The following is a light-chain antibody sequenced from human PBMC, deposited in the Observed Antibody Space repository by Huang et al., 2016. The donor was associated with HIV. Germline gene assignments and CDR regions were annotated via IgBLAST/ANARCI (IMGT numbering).Light chain of an antibody. Sequence: DLQMTQSPSSLSASVGDRVTITCRASQSLNNYLNWYLQKQGKAPYLRIYSDSTLQSGVPPRFICCVSGTVFPLSISNLQPEDYATYYWQQTLSVPLTFGGGTKVEIK. V-gene: IGKV1-39*01. CDR2: SDS. J-gene: IGKJ4*01. CDR1: QSLNNY. CDR3: QQTLSVPLT.